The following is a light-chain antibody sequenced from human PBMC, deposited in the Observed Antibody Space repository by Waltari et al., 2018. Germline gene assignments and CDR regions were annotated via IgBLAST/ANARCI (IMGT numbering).Light chain of an antibody. CDR2: KAS. CDR3: QQYNGLSYT. J-gene: IGKJ2*01. Sequence: DFQMTQSPSTLSASVGDRVIISCWASQSISTWLAGYQQKPGKAPKLLISKASTLETGVPSRFSGSGSGTAFTLTISSLQPDDFATYYCQQYNGLSYTFGQGTKLEIK. V-gene: IGKV1-5*03. CDR1: QSISTW.